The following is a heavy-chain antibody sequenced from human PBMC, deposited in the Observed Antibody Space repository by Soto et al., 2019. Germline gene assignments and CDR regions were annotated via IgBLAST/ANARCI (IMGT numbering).Heavy chain of an antibody. CDR1: GGSISSYY. CDR3: ARRVVVPAQGVGYFDY. Sequence: SETLSLTCTVSGGSISSYYRSWIRQPPGKGLEWIGYIYYSGSTNYNPSLKSRVTISVDTSKNQFSLKLSSVTAADTAVYYCARRVVVPAQGVGYFDYWGQGTLVTVSS. CDR2: IYYSGST. D-gene: IGHD2-2*01. V-gene: IGHV4-59*01. J-gene: IGHJ4*02.